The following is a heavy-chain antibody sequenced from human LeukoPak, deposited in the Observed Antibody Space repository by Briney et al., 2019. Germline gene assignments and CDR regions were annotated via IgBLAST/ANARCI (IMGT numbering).Heavy chain of an antibody. Sequence: GGSLRLSCAASGFTFDDYAMHWVRQAPGKGLEWVSGISWNSGSIGYADSVKGRFTISRDNAKSSLYLEMNSLRAEDTALYYCAKDIGSTSWYLGNWGQGTLVTVSS. D-gene: IGHD6-13*01. J-gene: IGHJ4*02. V-gene: IGHV3-9*01. CDR3: AKDIGSTSWYLGN. CDR2: ISWNSGSI. CDR1: GFTFDDYA.